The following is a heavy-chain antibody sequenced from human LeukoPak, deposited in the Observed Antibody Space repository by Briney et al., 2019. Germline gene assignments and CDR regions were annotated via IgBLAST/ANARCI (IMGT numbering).Heavy chain of an antibody. CDR2: IRYDGNSK. D-gene: IGHD3-3*01. CDR3: AGEAYYDFWSGYPKRAFDI. J-gene: IGHJ3*02. CDR1: GFTFSNFG. Sequence: SGGSLRLSCAAPGFTFSNFGMHWVRQAPGRGLEWVAFIRYDGNSKSYLDSVKGRFTISRDNAKNSLYLQMNSLRAEDTAVYYCAGEAYYDFWSGYPKRAFDIWGQGTMVTVSS. V-gene: IGHV3-30*02.